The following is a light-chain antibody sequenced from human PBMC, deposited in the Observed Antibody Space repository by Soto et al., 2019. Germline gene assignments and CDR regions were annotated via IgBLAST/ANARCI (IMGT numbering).Light chain of an antibody. V-gene: IGKV1-33*01. Sequence: DIQMTQSPSSLSASVGDRVTITCQASQDISNYLNWYQQKPGKAPRLLIYDASNLKTGVPSRFSGTGSGTDFTLTISGLQPEDIATYYCQQYDKLPYTFGQGTKLEIK. J-gene: IGKJ2*01. CDR2: DAS. CDR1: QDISNY. CDR3: QQYDKLPYT.